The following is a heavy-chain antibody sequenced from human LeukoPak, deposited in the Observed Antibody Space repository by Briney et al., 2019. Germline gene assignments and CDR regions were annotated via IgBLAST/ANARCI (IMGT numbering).Heavy chain of an antibody. CDR2: VSAYNGHT. Sequence: ASVKVSCKASGYTFNSYGISWVRQAPGQGLEWMGWVSAYNGHTNYAQKFQGRVTMTTDTSTSTASMELRSLRSDDTAVYYCASTPSSGWPTPSGYWGQGTLVTVSS. J-gene: IGHJ4*02. D-gene: IGHD6-19*01. V-gene: IGHV1-18*01. CDR1: GYTFNSYG. CDR3: ASTPSSGWPTPSGY.